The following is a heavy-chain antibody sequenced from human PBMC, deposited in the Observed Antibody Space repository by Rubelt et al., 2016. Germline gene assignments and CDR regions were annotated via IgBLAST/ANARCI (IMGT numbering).Heavy chain of an antibody. D-gene: IGHD2-15*01. Sequence: ANIKQDGREKYYVDSVKGRFTISRDNAKNSLYLQMNSLRAEDTAMYYCARDLGSGRDYWGQGTLVTVSS. CDR2: IKQDGREK. V-gene: IGHV3-7*03. CDR3: ARDLGSGRDY. J-gene: IGHJ4*02.